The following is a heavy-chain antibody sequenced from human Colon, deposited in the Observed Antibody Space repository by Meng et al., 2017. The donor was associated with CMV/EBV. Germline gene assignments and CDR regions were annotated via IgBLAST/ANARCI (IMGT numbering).Heavy chain of an antibody. CDR3: ARGRYTNSWYRVWFDS. J-gene: IGHJ5*01. D-gene: IGHD6-13*01. CDR2: IYFTGGT. V-gene: IGHV4-28*01. CDR1: GYSIKRNDW. Sequence: SGYSIKRNDWWAWIRQPPGKGLEWIGHIYFTGGTYYNPDLKSRVRMSVDTSKNQFSLKLSSVTAVDTAIYYCARGRYTNSWYRVWFDSWGQGTLVTVSS.